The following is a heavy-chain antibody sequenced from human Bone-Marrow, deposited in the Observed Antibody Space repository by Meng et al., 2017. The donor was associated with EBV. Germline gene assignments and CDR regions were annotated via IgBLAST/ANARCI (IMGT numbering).Heavy chain of an antibody. CDR1: GYTFSSYG. CDR2: VSAYNGNT. CDR3: ARAYYGSGSYYGGFDY. D-gene: IGHD3-10*01. J-gene: IGHJ4*02. V-gene: IGHV1-18*01. Sequence: QVQLVQSGAEVKKPGASVKGSLKASGYTFSSYGFTWVRQAPGQGLEWMGWVSAYNGNTNYAQKLQGRVTMTADTSTSTAYMELRSLRSDDTAVYYCARAYYGSGSYYGGFDYWGQGTLVTVSS.